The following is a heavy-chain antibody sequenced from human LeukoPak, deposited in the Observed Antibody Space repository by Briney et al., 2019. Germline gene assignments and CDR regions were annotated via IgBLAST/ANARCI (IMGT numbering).Heavy chain of an antibody. V-gene: IGHV3-7*03. D-gene: IGHD6-6*01. Sequence: QTGGSLRLSCAASGFTFPTYWMGWVRQAPGKGLEWVANIKPEGGVKYYVDSLKGRFTISRENAKSSLYLQMNSLRAEDTAVYYCAKDSPGPYSSSSWWGQGTLVTVSS. CDR1: GFTFPTYW. J-gene: IGHJ4*02. CDR3: AKDSPGPYSSSSW. CDR2: IKPEGGVK.